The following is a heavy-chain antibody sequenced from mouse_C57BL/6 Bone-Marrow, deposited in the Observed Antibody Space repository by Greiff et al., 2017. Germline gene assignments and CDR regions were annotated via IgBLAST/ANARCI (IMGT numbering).Heavy chain of an antibody. Sequence: EVQLQESGGGLVKPGGSLKLSCAASGFTFSSYAMSWVRQTPETRLEWVATISDGGSYTYYPDNVKGRFTISRDNAKNNLYLQMSHLKSEDTAMYYCARGYDYAEDYAMDDWGQGTSVTVSS. CDR3: ARGYDYAEDYAMDD. CDR2: ISDGGSYT. V-gene: IGHV5-4*01. D-gene: IGHD2-4*01. J-gene: IGHJ4*01. CDR1: GFTFSSYA.